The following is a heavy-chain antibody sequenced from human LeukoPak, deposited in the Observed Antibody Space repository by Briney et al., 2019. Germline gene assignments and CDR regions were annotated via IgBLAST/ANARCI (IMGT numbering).Heavy chain of an antibody. CDR3: ARDNSSSWYRWDDAFDI. CDR2: ISAYNGNT. J-gene: IGHJ3*02. CDR1: GYTFTSYG. D-gene: IGHD6-13*01. V-gene: IGHV1-18*01. Sequence: ASVKVSCKASGYTFTSYGISWVRQAPGQGLEWMGWISAYNGNTNYAQKLQGRVTMTTDTSTSTAYMELSSLRSEDTAVYYCARDNSSSWYRWDDAFDIWGQGTMVTVSS.